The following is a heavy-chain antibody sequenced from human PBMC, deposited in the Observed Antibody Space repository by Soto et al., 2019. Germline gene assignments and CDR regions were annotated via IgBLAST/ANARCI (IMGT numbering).Heavy chain of an antibody. Sequence: ASVKVSCKASGDTFGRFTINWVRQAPGQGLEWMGGIKPISDITNYAQRFKCRVTFTADASTSTVYLELSSLRSEDTAMYYCARDPSTINKLIGVWFDPWGQGTLVTVSS. D-gene: IGHD4-4*01. CDR2: IKPISDIT. CDR1: GDTFGRFT. J-gene: IGHJ5*02. V-gene: IGHV1-69*13. CDR3: ARDPSTINKLIGVWFDP.